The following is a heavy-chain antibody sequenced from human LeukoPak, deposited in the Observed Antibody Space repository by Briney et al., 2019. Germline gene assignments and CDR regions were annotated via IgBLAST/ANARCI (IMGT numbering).Heavy chain of an antibody. CDR2: INPNSGGT. J-gene: IGHJ5*02. D-gene: IGHD6-13*01. V-gene: IGHV1-2*02. Sequence: ASVKVSCKASGYTFTSYDINWVRQAPGQGLEWMGWINPNSGGTNYAQKFQGRVTMTRDTSISTAYMELSRLRSDDTAVYYCARDVKGSSWYVSRQYNWFDPWGQGTLVTVSS. CDR3: ARDVKGSSWYVSRQYNWFDP. CDR1: GYTFTSYD.